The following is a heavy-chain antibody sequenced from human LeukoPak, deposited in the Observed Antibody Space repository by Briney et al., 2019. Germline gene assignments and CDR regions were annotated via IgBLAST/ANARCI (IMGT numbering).Heavy chain of an antibody. CDR2: IKQDGSEK. J-gene: IGHJ4*02. D-gene: IGHD6-19*01. V-gene: IGHV3-7*05. Sequence: GGSLRLSCAASGFTFSSYWMSWVGQAPGKGLEWVANIKQDGSEKYYVDSVKGRFTISRDNAKNSLYLQMNSLRAEDTAVYYCASDSEVAVALFDYWGQGTLVTVSS. CDR1: GFTFSSYW. CDR3: ASDSEVAVALFDY.